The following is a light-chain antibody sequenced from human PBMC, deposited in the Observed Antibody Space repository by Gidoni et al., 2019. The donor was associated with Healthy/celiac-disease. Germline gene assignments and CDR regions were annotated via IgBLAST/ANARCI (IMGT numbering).Light chain of an antibody. CDR1: QSISSW. CDR3: QQYNSYSPT. J-gene: IGKJ1*01. Sequence: DIQMTQSPSTLSASVGDRVTITCRASQSISSWLAWYQQKPGKAPKLLIYDASSLESGVPSRFSGSGSGTEFTLTISSLQPDDFATYYCQQYNSYSPTFGQXTKVEI. V-gene: IGKV1-5*01. CDR2: DAS.